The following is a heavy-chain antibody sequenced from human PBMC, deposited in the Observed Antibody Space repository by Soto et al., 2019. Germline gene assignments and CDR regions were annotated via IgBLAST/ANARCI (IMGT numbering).Heavy chain of an antibody. J-gene: IGHJ4*02. CDR1: GGTFSSYA. CDR2: IIPIFGTA. D-gene: IGHD5-18*01. CDR3: ATLPPAYSYGSFDY. Sequence: QVQLVQSGAEVKKPGSSVKVSCKASGGTFSSYAISWVRQAPGQGLEWMGGIIPIFGTANYAQKFQGRVTTTADKSTSTAYMELSSLRSEDTAVYYCATLPPAYSYGSFDYWGQGTLVTVSS. V-gene: IGHV1-69*06.